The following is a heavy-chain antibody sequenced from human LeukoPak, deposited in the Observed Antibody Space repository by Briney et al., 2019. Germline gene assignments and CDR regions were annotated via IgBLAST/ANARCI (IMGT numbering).Heavy chain of an antibody. Sequence: GGSLRLSCAASGFGFSDTGMHWVRQAPGKGLEWVAFIRYAGNNAYYADSVKGRFTISRDNSKDKLFLQMDILRPEDTSVYYCAKEYSGNYWSFDFWGQGTLVTVSS. V-gene: IGHV3-30*02. CDR2: IRYAGNNA. J-gene: IGHJ4*02. CDR1: GFGFSDTG. CDR3: AKEYSGNYWSFDF. D-gene: IGHD5-12*01.